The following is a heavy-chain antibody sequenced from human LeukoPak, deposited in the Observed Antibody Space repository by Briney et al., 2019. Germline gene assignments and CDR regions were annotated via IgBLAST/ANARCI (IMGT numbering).Heavy chain of an antibody. CDR2: IRYDGSNK. Sequence: GGSLRLSCAASGFTFSSYGMHWVRQAPGKGPEWVAFIRYDGSNKYYADSVKSRFTISRDNSKNTLYLQMNSLRAEDTAVYYCAKVGYYYDSSGYYFDYWGQGTLVTVSS. V-gene: IGHV3-30*02. CDR1: GFTFSSYG. CDR3: AKVGYYYDSSGYYFDY. D-gene: IGHD3-22*01. J-gene: IGHJ4*02.